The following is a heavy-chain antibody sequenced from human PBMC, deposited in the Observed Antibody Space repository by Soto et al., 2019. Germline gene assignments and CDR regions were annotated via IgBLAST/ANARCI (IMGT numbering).Heavy chain of an antibody. J-gene: IGHJ4*02. V-gene: IGHV3-33*01. CDR1: GFIFSSYG. D-gene: IGHD3-10*01. CDR3: ARGHYYGSGSSDY. CDR2: IWYDGSNK. Sequence: GGSLRLSCAASGFIFSSYGMHWVRQAPGKGLEWVAVIWYDGSNKYYTEYVKGRFTISRDNSKNTLYLQMNSLRAEDTAVYYCARGHYYGSGSSDYWGQGTLVTVSS.